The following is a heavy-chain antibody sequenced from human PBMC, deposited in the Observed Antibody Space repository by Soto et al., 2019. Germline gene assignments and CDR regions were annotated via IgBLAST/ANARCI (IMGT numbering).Heavy chain of an antibody. Sequence: QVQLQESGPGLVKPSETLSLTCTVSGGSVSSGSYYWSWIRQPPGKGLEWIGYIYYSGSTNYNPSLKSRVTISVDTAKNQFSLKLSSVTAAHTAVYYCAREPRSVTTPPYYCYCGMDVWGQGTTVTVSS. V-gene: IGHV4-61*01. CDR2: IYYSGST. CDR1: GGSVSSGSYY. J-gene: IGHJ6*02. D-gene: IGHD4-17*01. CDR3: AREPRSVTTPPYYCYCGMDV.